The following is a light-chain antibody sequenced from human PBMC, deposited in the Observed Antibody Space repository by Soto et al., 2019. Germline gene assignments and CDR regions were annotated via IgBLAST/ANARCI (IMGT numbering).Light chain of an antibody. J-gene: IGLJ2*01. CDR3: AAWDDSLNGPV. V-gene: IGLV1-44*01. CDR1: NSNIGDNS. Sequence: QSVLTQPPSASATPGQRVTISCSVSNSNIGDNSASWYQHLPGTAPKLLIHTNNQRPSGVPDRFSGSKSGTSSSLANSGLQSEDESNYYCAAWDDSLNGPVFGGGTKLTVL. CDR2: TNN.